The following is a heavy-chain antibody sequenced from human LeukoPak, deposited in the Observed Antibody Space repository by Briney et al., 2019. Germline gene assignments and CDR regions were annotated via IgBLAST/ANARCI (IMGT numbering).Heavy chain of an antibody. CDR2: ISSSGSTI. V-gene: IGHV3-48*03. Sequence: GGSLRLSCAASGFTFSSYEMNWVRQAPGKGLEWVSYISSSGSTIYYADSVKGRSTISRDNAKNSLYLQMNSLRAEDTALYYCARRGKNDSSGYSPYYFDYWGQGTLVTVSS. D-gene: IGHD3-22*01. CDR1: GFTFSSYE. CDR3: ARRGKNDSSGYSPYYFDY. J-gene: IGHJ4*02.